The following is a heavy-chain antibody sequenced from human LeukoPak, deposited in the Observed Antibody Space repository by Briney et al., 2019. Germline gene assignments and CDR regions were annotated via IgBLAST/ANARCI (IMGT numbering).Heavy chain of an antibody. J-gene: IGHJ4*02. CDR3: AKRGSYSGSFTSTFDY. V-gene: IGHV3-23*01. CDR1: GFTFSDYA. Sequence: GRSLRLSCAASGFTFSDYAMTWVRQAPGKGLEWVSTINSGGAINYADSVKGRFTLSRDNPKNTLYLQMNSLRAEDTAVYYCAKRGSYSGSFTSTFDYWGQGTLVTVSS. CDR2: INSGGAI. D-gene: IGHD5-12*01.